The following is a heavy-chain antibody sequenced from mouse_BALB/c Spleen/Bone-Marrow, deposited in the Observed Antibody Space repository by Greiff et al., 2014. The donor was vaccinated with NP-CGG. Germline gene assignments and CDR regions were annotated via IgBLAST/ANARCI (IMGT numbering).Heavy chain of an antibody. CDR2: IFPSETYT. Sequence: VQRVESGAELVRPGASVKLSCKASGYTFTSYWINWVKQRPGQGLEWIGNIFPSETYTNYNQKFKDKATLTVDESSSTAYMQLSSPTSEDSAVYYCTRDNWDYWGQGTTLTVSS. J-gene: IGHJ2*01. V-gene: IGHV1-69*02. CDR1: GYTFTSYW. D-gene: IGHD4-1*01. CDR3: TRDNWDY.